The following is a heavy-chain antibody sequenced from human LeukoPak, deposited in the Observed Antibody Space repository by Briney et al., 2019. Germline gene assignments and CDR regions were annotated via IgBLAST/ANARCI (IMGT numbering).Heavy chain of an antibody. V-gene: IGHV3-23*01. CDR2: ISDSGGST. Sequence: GGSLRLSCAASGFTFSSYAMSWVRQAPGKGLEWVSGISDSGGSTYYADSVKGRFTISRDNAKNSLYLQMNSLRAEDTAVYYCARSFYYYDSDYWGQGTLVTVSS. CDR1: GFTFSSYA. D-gene: IGHD3-22*01. CDR3: ARSFYYYDSDY. J-gene: IGHJ4*02.